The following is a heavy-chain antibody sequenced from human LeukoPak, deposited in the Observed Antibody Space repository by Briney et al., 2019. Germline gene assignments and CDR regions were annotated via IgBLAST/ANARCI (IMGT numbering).Heavy chain of an antibody. J-gene: IGHJ4*02. Sequence: SETLSLTCAVPGYSISSGYYWGWIRQPPGKGLEWIGSIYHSGSTYYNPSLKSRVTISVDTSKNQFSLKLSSVTAADTAVYYCARDLYSSSWYQTQYFDYWGQGTLVTVSS. D-gene: IGHD6-13*01. CDR3: ARDLYSSSWYQTQYFDY. CDR1: GYSISSGYY. CDR2: IYHSGST. V-gene: IGHV4-38-2*02.